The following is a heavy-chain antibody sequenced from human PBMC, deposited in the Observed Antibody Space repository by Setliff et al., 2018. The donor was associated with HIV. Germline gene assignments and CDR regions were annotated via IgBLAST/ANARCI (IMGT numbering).Heavy chain of an antibody. V-gene: IGHV4-39*01. CDR1: GVSLSSESYY. J-gene: IGHJ6*02. CDR2: MYYNGKI. D-gene: IGHD2-15*01. CDR3: ARRGESTGSWFSSWYSYDMDV. Sequence: PSETLSLTCTVSGVSLSSESYYWGWVRQPPGKALEWVGSMYYNGKIFYNPSLRSRVTIFVDSSKNELSLRLQSVTAADTAVYYCARRGESTGSWFSSWYSYDMDVWGQGTTVTVS.